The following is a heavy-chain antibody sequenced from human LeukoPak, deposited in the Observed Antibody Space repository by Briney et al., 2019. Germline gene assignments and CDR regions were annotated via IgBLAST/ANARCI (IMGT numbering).Heavy chain of an antibody. CDR3: AREYVVVVPAATYFDY. CDR2: IYYSGST. Sequence: SQTLSLTCTVSGGSISSGDYYWSWIRQPPGKGLEWIGYIYYSGSTYYNPSLKSRVTIPVDTSKNQFSLKLSSVTAADTAVYYCAREYVVVVPAATYFDYWGQGTLVTVSS. J-gene: IGHJ4*02. V-gene: IGHV4-30-4*01. D-gene: IGHD2-2*01. CDR1: GGSISSGDYY.